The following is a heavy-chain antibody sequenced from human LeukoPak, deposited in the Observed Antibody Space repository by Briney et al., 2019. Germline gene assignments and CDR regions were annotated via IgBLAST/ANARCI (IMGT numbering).Heavy chain of an antibody. D-gene: IGHD1/OR15-1a*01. J-gene: IGHJ4*02. CDR2: IIGNAEAT. Sequence: GGSLRLSCAASGFNFHIYAMSWVRQAPGKGLEWVSSIIGNAEATYYPDFVKGRFTVSRDNSKNTVYLQMNYLRAEDTATYYCAKDGTRSYYHYWGQGTLVTVSS. CDR3: AKDGTRSYYHY. V-gene: IGHV3-23*01. CDR1: GFNFHIYA.